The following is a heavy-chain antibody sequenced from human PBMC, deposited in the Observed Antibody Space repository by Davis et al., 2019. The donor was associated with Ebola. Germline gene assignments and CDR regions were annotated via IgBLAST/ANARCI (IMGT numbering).Heavy chain of an antibody. CDR3: ARVIGGNRGSWYVNPFDY. CDR2: ISSSGSTI. V-gene: IGHV3-48*03. Sequence: GGSLRLSCAASGFTFSSYEMNWVRQAPGKGLEWVSYISSSGSTIYYADSVKGRFTISRDNAKNSLYLQMNSLRAEDTAVYYCARVIGGNRGSWYVNPFDYWGQGTLVTVSS. J-gene: IGHJ4*02. CDR1: GFTFSSYE. D-gene: IGHD6-13*01.